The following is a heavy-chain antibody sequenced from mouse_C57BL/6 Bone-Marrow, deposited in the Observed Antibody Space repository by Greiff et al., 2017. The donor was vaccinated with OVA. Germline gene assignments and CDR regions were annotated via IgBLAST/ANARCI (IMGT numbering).Heavy chain of an antibody. J-gene: IGHJ3*01. V-gene: IGHV7-1*01. D-gene: IGHD2-3*01. Sequence: EVKVVESGGGLVQSGRSLRLSCATSGFTFSDFYMEWVRQAPGKGLEWIAASRNKANDYTTEYSASVKGRFIVSRDTSQSILYLQMNALRAEDTAIYYCARDEDGYYVGFAYWGQGTLVTVSA. CDR1: GFTFSDFY. CDR2: SRNKANDYTT. CDR3: ARDEDGYYVGFAY.